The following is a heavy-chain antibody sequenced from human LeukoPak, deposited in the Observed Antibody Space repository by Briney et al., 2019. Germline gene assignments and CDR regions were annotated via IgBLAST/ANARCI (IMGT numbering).Heavy chain of an antibody. V-gene: IGHV4-59*01. CDR3: ARASSWGQNFDY. Sequence: SETLSPTCTVSGGSISSYYWSWIRQPPGKGLEWIGYIYYSGSTNYNPSLKSRVTISVDTSKNQFSLKLSSVTAADTAVYYCARASSWGQNFDYWGQGTLVTVSS. D-gene: IGHD6-6*01. CDR2: IYYSGST. J-gene: IGHJ4*02. CDR1: GGSISSYY.